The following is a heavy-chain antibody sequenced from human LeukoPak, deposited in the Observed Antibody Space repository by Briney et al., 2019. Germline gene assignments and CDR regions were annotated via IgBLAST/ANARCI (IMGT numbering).Heavy chain of an antibody. CDR3: ASHSSGLFDY. CDR2: IYYSGST. V-gene: IGHV4-31*03. CDR1: GGSISSGGYY. D-gene: IGHD3-22*01. J-gene: IGHJ4*02. Sequence: SETLSLTCTVSGGSISSGGYYWSWIRQHPGKGLEWIGYIYYSGSTYYNPSLKSRVTISVDTSKNQFSLKLSSVTAADTAVYYCASHSSGLFDYWGQGTLVTVSS.